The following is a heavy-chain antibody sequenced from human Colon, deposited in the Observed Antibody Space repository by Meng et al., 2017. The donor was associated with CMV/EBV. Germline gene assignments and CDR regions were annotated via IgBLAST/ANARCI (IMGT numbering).Heavy chain of an antibody. J-gene: IGHJ4*02. CDR3: ASITTFYTRFDY. Sequence: CSISSSTYYWGWIRPPPGKGLEWIGSIYYNGNTYYSPSLPSLKSRVTISLDTSKSQFALKVTSETAADTAMYYCASITTFYTRFDYWGQGSLVTVSS. CDR2: IYYNGNT. CDR1: CSISSSTYY. V-gene: IGHV4-39*06. D-gene: IGHD1-20*01.